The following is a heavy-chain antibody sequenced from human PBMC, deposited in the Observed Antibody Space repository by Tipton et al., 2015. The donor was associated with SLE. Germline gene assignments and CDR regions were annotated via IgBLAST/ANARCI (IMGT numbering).Heavy chain of an antibody. CDR2: INSDGSST. V-gene: IGHV3-74*01. D-gene: IGHD3-22*01. CDR3: ARASITMIRKGAFDI. J-gene: IGHJ3*02. CDR1: GFTFSSYW. Sequence: GSLRLSCAASGFTFSSYWMHWVRQAPGKGLVWVSRINSDGSSTSYADSVKGRFTISRDNAKNTLYLQMNSLRAEDTAVHYCARASITMIRKGAFDIWGQGTMVTVSS.